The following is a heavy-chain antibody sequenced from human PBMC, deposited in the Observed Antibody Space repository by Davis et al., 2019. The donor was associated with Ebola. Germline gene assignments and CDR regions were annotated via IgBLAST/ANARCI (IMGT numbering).Heavy chain of an antibody. D-gene: IGHD3-22*01. CDR3: ARERTYYYDSSGYGIYYGMDV. J-gene: IGHJ6*04. CDR1: SGSISSSSYY. CDR2: IYYSGST. V-gene: IGHV4-39*07. Sequence: MPSETLSLTCTVSSGSISSSSYYWGWIRQPPGKGLEWIANIYYSGSTQYNPSLKSRVTISVDTSKNQFSLKLSSVTAADTAVYYCARERTYYYDSSGYGIYYGMDVWGKGTTVTVSS.